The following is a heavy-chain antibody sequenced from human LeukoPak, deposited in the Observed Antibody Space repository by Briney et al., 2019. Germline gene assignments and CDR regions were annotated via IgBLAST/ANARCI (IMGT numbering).Heavy chain of an antibody. V-gene: IGHV4-34*01. Sequence: SETLSLTCAVYGGSFSGYYWSWIRQPPGKGLEWIGEISHSGSTNYNPSLKSRVTISVDTSKNQFSLKLSSVTAADTAVYYCARGRDLDYWGQGTLVTVSS. J-gene: IGHJ4*02. CDR3: ARGRDLDY. CDR2: ISHSGST. CDR1: GGSFSGYY.